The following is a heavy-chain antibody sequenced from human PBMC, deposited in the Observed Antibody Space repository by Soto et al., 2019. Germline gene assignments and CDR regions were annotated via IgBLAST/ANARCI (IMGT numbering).Heavy chain of an antibody. Sequence: SDTLFLTCTVSGCSSTTYYWSWIRQPPGNGLEWMGYIYYSGSTNYTPSLKSRVTISVDTSKKQFSLKLSSVTAADTAVYYCARGDYDFWSGPVNWFDPWGQGTLVTVSS. CDR1: GCSSTTYY. CDR2: IYYSGST. CDR3: ARGDYDFWSGPVNWFDP. D-gene: IGHD3-3*01. J-gene: IGHJ5*02. V-gene: IGHV4-59*07.